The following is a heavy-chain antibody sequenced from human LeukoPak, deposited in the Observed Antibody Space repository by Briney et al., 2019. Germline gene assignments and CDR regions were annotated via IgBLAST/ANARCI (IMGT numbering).Heavy chain of an antibody. CDR2: ISSCCSYI. D-gene: IGHD6-25*01. CDR3: ARRSAAKDAFDI. V-gene: IGHV3-21*01. Sequence: GGSLRLSCAASGFTFSSYSMKWVRQAPGKGVEGVSSISSCCSYIYYGDSVKGRFTNSRDNAKNTLYLQINSLTAEDTAVYYCARRSAAKDAFDIWGQGTKVTVSS. J-gene: IGHJ3*02. CDR1: GFTFSSYS.